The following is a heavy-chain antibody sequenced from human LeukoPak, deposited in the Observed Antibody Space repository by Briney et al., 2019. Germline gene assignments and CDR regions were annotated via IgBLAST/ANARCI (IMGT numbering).Heavy chain of an antibody. J-gene: IGHJ6*03. D-gene: IGHD2-2*01. Sequence: ASVKVSWKASGGTFSSYAISWVRQAPGQGLEWMGIINPSGGSTSYAQKFQGRVTMTRDMSTSTVYMELSSLRSEDTAVYYCARGPQIVVVVSEDYYYYYMDVWGKGTTVTISS. CDR2: INPSGGST. V-gene: IGHV1-46*01. CDR3: ARGPQIVVVVSEDYYYYYMDV. CDR1: GGTFSSYA.